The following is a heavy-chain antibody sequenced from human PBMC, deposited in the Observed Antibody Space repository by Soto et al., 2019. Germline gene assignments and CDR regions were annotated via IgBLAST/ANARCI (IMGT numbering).Heavy chain of an antibody. CDR1: GFTFSSYW. CDR3: ARTIFGVVTHYYYMDV. CDR2: IKQDGNDL. D-gene: IGHD3-3*01. J-gene: IGHJ6*03. V-gene: IGHV3-7*01. Sequence: PGGSLRLSCAASGFTFSSYWMSWVRQAPEKGLEWVANIKQDGNDLYFVDSVKGRFTISRDNAKNSLYLHMSSLRAEDTGVYYCARTIFGVVTHYYYMDVWGKGTTVTVSS.